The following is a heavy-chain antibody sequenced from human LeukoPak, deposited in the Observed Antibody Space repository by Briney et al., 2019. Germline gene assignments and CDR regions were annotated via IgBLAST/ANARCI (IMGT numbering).Heavy chain of an antibody. D-gene: IGHD3-9*01. J-gene: IGHJ4*02. Sequence: GGSLRLSCAASGFTVSSNYMSWVRQAPGKGLEWVSVIYSGGSTYYADSVKGRFTISRDNSKNTLYLQMNSLRTEDTAVYYCARGHNFGRLHPFDYWGQGTLVTVSS. CDR1: GFTVSSNY. V-gene: IGHV3-66*01. CDR3: ARGHNFGRLHPFDY. CDR2: IYSGGST.